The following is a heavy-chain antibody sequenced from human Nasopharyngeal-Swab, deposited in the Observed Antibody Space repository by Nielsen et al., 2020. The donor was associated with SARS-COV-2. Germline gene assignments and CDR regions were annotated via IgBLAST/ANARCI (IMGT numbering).Heavy chain of an antibody. V-gene: IGHV3-7*01. CDR2: IKQDGSEK. D-gene: IGHD2-21*01. CDR3: AREMGEFDY. J-gene: IGHJ4*02. Sequence: VRQAPGKGLEWVANIKQDGSEKYYVDSVKGRFTISRDNAKNSLYLQMNSLRAEGTAVYYCAREMGEFDYWGQGTLVTVSS.